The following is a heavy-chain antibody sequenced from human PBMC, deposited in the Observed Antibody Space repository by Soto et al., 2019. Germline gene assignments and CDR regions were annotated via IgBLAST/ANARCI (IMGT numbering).Heavy chain of an antibody. Sequence: LSLTCAVYGGSFSGYYWSWIRQPPGKGLEWIGEINHSGSTNYNPSLKSRVTISVDTSKNQFSLKLSSVTAADTAVYYCARVRYSSSWYGRYYYYYMDVWGKGTTVTVSS. D-gene: IGHD6-13*01. CDR3: ARVRYSSSWYGRYYYYYMDV. V-gene: IGHV4-34*01. J-gene: IGHJ6*03. CDR1: GGSFSGYY. CDR2: INHSGST.